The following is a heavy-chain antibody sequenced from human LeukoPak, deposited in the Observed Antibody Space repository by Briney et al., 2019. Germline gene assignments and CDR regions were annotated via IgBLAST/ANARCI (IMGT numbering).Heavy chain of an antibody. V-gene: IGHV3-7*01. CDR2: IKQDVSER. Sequence: PGGSLRLSCAASGFTFSAYWMTWVRQAPGKGLEWVANIKQDVSERYYVGSVKGRFTISRDNAKNSLYLQMNSLRAEDTAVYYCARDIAMDGDRPWAFDIWGQGTLVTVSS. J-gene: IGHJ3*02. CDR1: GFTFSAYW. CDR3: ARDIAMDGDRPWAFDI. D-gene: IGHD4-17*01.